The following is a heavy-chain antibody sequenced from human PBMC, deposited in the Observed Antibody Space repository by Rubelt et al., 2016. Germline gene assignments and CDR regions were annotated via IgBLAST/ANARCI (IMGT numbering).Heavy chain of an antibody. Sequence: QLQLQESGPGLVKPSETLSLTCTVSGGSISSSGYYWGWIRQPPGKGLEWIGSIYYSGTTYYNPSLKRRVTIAVDTSKHHFSPRLSAWTAADTAVYDCAGDRGGSFATSFDSWGQGTLVTVSS. CDR2: IYYSGTT. V-gene: IGHV4-39*07. CDR1: GGSISSSGYY. CDR3: AGDRGGSFATSFDS. D-gene: IGHD1-26*01. J-gene: IGHJ4*02.